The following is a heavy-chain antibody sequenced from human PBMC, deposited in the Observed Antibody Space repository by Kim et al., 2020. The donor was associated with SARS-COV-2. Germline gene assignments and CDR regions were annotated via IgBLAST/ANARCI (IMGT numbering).Heavy chain of an antibody. CDR2: ISAYNGNT. Sequence: ASVKVSCKASGYTFTSYGISWVRQAPGQGLEWMGWISAYNGNTNYAQKLQGRVTMTTDTSTSTAYMELRSLRSDDTAVYYCASHYGSGSYYKRGWFDPWGQGTLVTVSS. V-gene: IGHV1-18*01. CDR1: GYTFTSYG. D-gene: IGHD3-10*01. J-gene: IGHJ5*02. CDR3: ASHYGSGSYYKRGWFDP.